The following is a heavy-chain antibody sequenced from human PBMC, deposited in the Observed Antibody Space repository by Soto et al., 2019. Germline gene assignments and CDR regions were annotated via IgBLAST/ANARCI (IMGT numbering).Heavy chain of an antibody. V-gene: IGHV3-13*01. CDR1: GFTFSNYD. D-gene: IGHD5-12*01. CDR2: IGTAGDT. J-gene: IGHJ4*02. CDR3: ARALPGYRGYESDY. Sequence: EVQLLESGGGLVQPGGSLRLSCAASGFTFSNYDIHWVRQATGKGLEWVSAIGTAGDTYYSGSVRGRFTISRENAFRSLYLQMDSLRAEDTAMYFYARALPGYRGYESDYWGQGTLVTVSS.